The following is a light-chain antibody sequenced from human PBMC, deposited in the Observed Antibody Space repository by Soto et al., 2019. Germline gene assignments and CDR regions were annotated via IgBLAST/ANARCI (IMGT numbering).Light chain of an antibody. CDR3: QQYNNCPRT. V-gene: IGKV3-20*01. CDR1: QSVGSNS. J-gene: IGKJ1*01. Sequence: VLTQAPGTLALSPGVGATLSCRASQSVGSNSLAWYQQKPGQAPRLLIYGSSTRATGIPDRFSGSGSGTDFTLTISSLEPEDFAVYYCQQYNNCPRTFGQGTKVNI. CDR2: GSS.